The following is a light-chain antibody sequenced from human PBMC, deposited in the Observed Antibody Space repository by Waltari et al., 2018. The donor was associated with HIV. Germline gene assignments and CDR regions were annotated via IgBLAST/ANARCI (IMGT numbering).Light chain of an antibody. CDR2: DVS. V-gene: IGLV2-14*01. CDR3: ISYISSSTPV. Sequence: QSALTQPASVSGSPGQSITISCTGTSFEIYGYNFVSWFQHHPGKAPKVIIYDVSNRPSGVSYRFSVSKSGNTASLTISGLQPEDEAEYFCISYISSSTPVFGGGTKLTVL. J-gene: IGLJ3*02. CDR1: SFEIYGYNF.